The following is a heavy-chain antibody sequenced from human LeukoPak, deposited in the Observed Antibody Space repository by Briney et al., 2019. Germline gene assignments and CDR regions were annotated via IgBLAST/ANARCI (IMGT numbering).Heavy chain of an antibody. CDR3: ARAQEKVAIDY. J-gene: IGHJ4*02. Sequence: SETLSLTCTVSGDSISSYYWSWIRQPPGKGLEWIGDIDHSGSANYNPSLKSRVTVSVDTSKNQFSLKMRSVTAADTAVYYCARAQEKVAIDYWGQGTLVTVSS. D-gene: IGHD5-12*01. CDR1: GDSISSYY. V-gene: IGHV4-34*01. CDR2: IDHSGSA.